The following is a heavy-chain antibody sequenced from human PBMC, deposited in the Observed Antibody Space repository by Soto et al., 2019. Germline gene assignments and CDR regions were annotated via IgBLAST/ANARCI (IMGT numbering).Heavy chain of an antibody. CDR1: GGTLSNYG. V-gene: IGHV1-69*12. CDR3: SRGEATKIVVTTYYAMDV. CDR2: IIPVFGTA. D-gene: IGHD4-17*01. J-gene: IGHJ6*02. Sequence: QVQLVQSGAEVKKPGSSVRVSCKASGGTLSNYGISWVRQAPGQGLEWMGGIIPVFGTANYAQKFQGRVTITADESKSTVYMDGTSRRSEDTAVYYCSRGEATKIVVTTYYAMDVWGQGTTVSVSS.